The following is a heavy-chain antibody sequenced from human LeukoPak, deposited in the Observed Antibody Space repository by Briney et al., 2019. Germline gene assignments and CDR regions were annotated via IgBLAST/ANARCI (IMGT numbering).Heavy chain of an antibody. CDR2: IIPIFGTA. CDR1: GGTFSSYA. V-gene: IGHV1-69*13. Sequence: SVKVSCKASGGTFSSYAISWVRQAPGQGLEWMGGIIPIFGTANYAQKFQGRVTITADESTSTAYMELSSLRSEDTAVYYCARGVGGTGYYSDFDYWGQGTLVTVSS. J-gene: IGHJ4*02. D-gene: IGHD3/OR15-3a*01. CDR3: ARGVGGTGYYSDFDY.